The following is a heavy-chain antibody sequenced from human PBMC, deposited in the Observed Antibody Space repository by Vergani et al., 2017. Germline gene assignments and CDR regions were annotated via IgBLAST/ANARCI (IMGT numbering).Heavy chain of an antibody. D-gene: IGHD3-10*01. CDR3: AKGGDYYYYYYYMDV. Sequence: EVQLVEAGGGLVKRGGSLRLSCAASGFTFSSYSINWVRQAPGNGLEWVSYISSSSSYIHYSDSLKGRFTISRDNAKSSLYLQMNSLRAEDTGVYYCAKGGDYYYYYYYMDVWGKGTTVTVSS. V-gene: IGHV3-21*01. CDR1: GFTFSSYS. CDR2: ISSSSSYI. J-gene: IGHJ6*03.